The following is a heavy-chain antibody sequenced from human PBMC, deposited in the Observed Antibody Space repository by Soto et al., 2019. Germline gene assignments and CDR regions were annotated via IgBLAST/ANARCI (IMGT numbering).Heavy chain of an antibody. D-gene: IGHD5-12*01. CDR2: IYPGDSDT. V-gene: IGHV5-51*01. CDR3: ASTDIVSTIDDGRDAFDI. Sequence: GESLKISCKGSGYRFTNYWIGWVRQMPGKGLEWMGVIYPGDSDTRYSPSFQGQVTISADKSISTAYLQWSSLKASDSAIYYCASTDIVSTIDDGRDAFDIWGQGTMVTVSS. CDR1: GYRFTNYW. J-gene: IGHJ3*02.